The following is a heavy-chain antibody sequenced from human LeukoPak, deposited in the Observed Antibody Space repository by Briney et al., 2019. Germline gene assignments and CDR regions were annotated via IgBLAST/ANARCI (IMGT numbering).Heavy chain of an antibody. Sequence: GGSLRLSCAASGFTFSSYWMSWVRQAPGKGLEWVANIKQDGSEKYYVDSVKGRFTISRDNSKNTLYLQMNSLRAEDTAVYYCAKQGRRCSSTSCYPEYFQHWGQGTLVTVSS. CDR2: IKQDGSEK. J-gene: IGHJ1*01. D-gene: IGHD2-2*01. CDR1: GFTFSSYW. CDR3: AKQGRRCSSTSCYPEYFQH. V-gene: IGHV3-7*03.